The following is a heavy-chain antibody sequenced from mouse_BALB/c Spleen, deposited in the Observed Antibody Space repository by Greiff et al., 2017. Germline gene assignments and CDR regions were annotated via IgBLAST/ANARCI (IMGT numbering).Heavy chain of an antibody. CDR2: IDPANGNT. Sequence: EVQLQQSGAELVKPGASVKLSCTASGFNIKDTYMHWVKQRPEQGLEWIGRIDPANGNTKYDPKFQGKATITADTSSNTAYLQLSSLTSEDTAVYYCAPYYYGSRGYWGQGTTLTVSS. J-gene: IGHJ2*01. CDR1: GFNIKDTY. CDR3: APYYYGSRGY. D-gene: IGHD1-1*01. V-gene: IGHV14-3*02.